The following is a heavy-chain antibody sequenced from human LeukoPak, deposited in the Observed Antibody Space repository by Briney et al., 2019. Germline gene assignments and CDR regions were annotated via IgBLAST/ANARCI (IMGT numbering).Heavy chain of an antibody. D-gene: IGHD3-22*01. V-gene: IGHV3-64*01. CDR1: GFTFRSYG. Sequence: GGSLRLSCAASGFTFRSYGMHWVRQAPGKGLEYVSAISSNGGRTYYANSVKGRFTISRDNSRNTLYLQMGSLRAEDMAVYYCATYYYDSGGFHFHHWGQGTLVTVSA. J-gene: IGHJ1*01. CDR3: ATYYYDSGGFHFHH. CDR2: ISSNGGRT.